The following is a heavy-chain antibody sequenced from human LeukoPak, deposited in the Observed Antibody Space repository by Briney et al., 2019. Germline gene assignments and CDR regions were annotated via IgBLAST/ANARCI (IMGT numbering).Heavy chain of an antibody. CDR3: ARMIRGGEVDY. Sequence: PGGSLRLSCAASGFTLSDHYMDWVRQAPGKGLEWVGRSRNKANNYTTEYAASVKGRFTISRDDSKNSLYLQMNSLKTEDTAVYYCARMIRGGEVDYWGQGTLVTVSS. D-gene: IGHD3-16*01. J-gene: IGHJ4*02. V-gene: IGHV3-72*01. CDR1: GFTLSDHY. CDR2: SRNKANNYTT.